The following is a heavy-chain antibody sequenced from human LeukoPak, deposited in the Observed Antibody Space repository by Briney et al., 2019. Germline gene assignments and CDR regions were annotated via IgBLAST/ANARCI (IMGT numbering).Heavy chain of an antibody. CDR3: AREYFGSGSYYNYFDY. CDR1: GGSISSYY. Sequence: PSETLSLTCTVSGGSISSYYWSWIRQPAGKGLEWIGRIHTSGSTNYNPSLKSRVTMSVDTSKNQFSLKLSSVTAADTAVYYCAREYFGSGSYYNYFDYWGQGTLVTVSS. D-gene: IGHD3-10*01. J-gene: IGHJ4*02. V-gene: IGHV4-4*07. CDR2: IHTSGST.